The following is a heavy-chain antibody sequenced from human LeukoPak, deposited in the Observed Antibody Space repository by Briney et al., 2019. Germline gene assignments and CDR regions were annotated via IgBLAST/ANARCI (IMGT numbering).Heavy chain of an antibody. V-gene: IGHV4-59*08. D-gene: IGHD2-2*01. J-gene: IGHJ5*02. CDR1: GGSMTGYD. CDR2: VHSSRST. CDR3: TKLSDCGNECYARPHGLDP. Sequence: PSESLSLTGTMSGGSMTGYDGAWIRQPPGKRLEWSGYVHSSRSTKYNPSLNSRVTVSIDISRNQFSLNVRSVTAADTATYSCTKLSDCGNECYARPHGLDPWGQGRLVTVSS.